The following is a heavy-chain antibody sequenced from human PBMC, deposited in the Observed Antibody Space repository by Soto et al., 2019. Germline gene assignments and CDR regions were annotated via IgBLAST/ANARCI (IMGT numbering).Heavy chain of an antibody. J-gene: IGHJ4*02. Sequence: QVQLVESGGGLVKPGGSLSLSCAASGFSFSDYHMSWMRQAPGKGLEWVSYIRTSDNYTNYADSVKGRFTTSRDNAKNSLYLQINSLRAEDTALYYCAREGPYGDSSFDYWGQGTLVTVSS. V-gene: IGHV3-11*06. D-gene: IGHD4-17*01. CDR2: IRTSDNYT. CDR1: GFSFSDYH. CDR3: AREGPYGDSSFDY.